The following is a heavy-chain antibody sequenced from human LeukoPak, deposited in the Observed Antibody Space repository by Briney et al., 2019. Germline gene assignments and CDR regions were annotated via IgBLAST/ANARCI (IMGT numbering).Heavy chain of an antibody. D-gene: IGHD2-15*01. CDR3: ARGPPRGYCSGGSCCTFDY. CDR1: GGSFSGYY. J-gene: IGHJ4*02. V-gene: IGHV4-34*01. CDR2: INHSGST. Sequence: SETLSLTCAVYGGSFSGYYWSWIRQPPGKGLEWIGEINHSGSTNYNPSLKSRVTISVDTSKNRFSLKLSSVTAADTAVYYCARGPPRGYCSGGSCCTFDYWGQGTLVTVSS.